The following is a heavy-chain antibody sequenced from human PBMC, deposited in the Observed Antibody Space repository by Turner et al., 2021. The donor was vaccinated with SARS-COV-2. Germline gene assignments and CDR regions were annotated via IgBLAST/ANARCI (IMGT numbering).Heavy chain of an antibody. Sequence: EVQLVESGGGLVQPGRSLRLSCAASGFTFDDYAMHGVRQAPGKGLEWVSGISWNSGSIGYADSVKGRFTISRDNAKNSLYLQMNSLRAEDTALYYCAKDRGGEQLVRLFDYWGQGTLVTVSS. CDR2: ISWNSGSI. CDR1: GFTFDDYA. D-gene: IGHD6-6*01. CDR3: AKDRGGEQLVRLFDY. J-gene: IGHJ4*02. V-gene: IGHV3-9*01.